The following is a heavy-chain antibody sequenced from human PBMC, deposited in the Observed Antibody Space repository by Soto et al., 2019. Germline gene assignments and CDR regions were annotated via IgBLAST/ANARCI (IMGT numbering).Heavy chain of an antibody. CDR1: GYSFTTHA. CDR2: INTGNGNT. Sequence: GASVQVSCKASGYSFTTHAMIWVRQAPGQRPDWMGWINTGNGNTRYSPKFQGRVNITRDTSASTDYMELSSLKSEDTAVYYCARGEQLYPYYYGMDVWGQGSTV. D-gene: IGHD3-3*01. J-gene: IGHJ6*02. CDR3: ARGEQLYPYYYGMDV. V-gene: IGHV1-3*04.